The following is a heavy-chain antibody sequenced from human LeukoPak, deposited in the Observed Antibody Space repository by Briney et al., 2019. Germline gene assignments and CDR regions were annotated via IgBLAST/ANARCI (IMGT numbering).Heavy chain of an antibody. CDR3: ARDVLTETYSTYYDFWSGYFSYYYYMDV. CDR2: IYYSGST. D-gene: IGHD3-3*01. V-gene: IGHV4-39*07. Sequence: SETLSLTCTVSGGPISSSSYYWGWVRQPPGKGLEWIGSIYYSGSTYYNPSLKSRVTISVDTSKNQFSLKLSSVTAADTAVYYCARDVLTETYSTYYDFWSGYFSYYYYMDVWGKGTTVTVSS. J-gene: IGHJ6*03. CDR1: GGPISSSSYY.